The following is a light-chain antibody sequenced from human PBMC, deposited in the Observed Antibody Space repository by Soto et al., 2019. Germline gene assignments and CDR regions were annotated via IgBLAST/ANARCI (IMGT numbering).Light chain of an antibody. CDR1: QSVSFW. CDR2: KAS. CDR3: QQYQNFWT. J-gene: IGKJ1*01. V-gene: IGKV1-5*03. Sequence: DIQMTQSPSSLSASVGDRVTITCRASQSVSFWLAWYQQKPGKAPKLLIYKASTLESGVPSRLSGGGFGTEFTLTISSMKPDDYATYYCQQYQNFWTFGQGTKVDIK.